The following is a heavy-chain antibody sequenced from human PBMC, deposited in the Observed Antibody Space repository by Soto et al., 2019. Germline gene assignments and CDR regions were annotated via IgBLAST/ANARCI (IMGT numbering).Heavy chain of an antibody. D-gene: IGHD2-21*02. CDR1: GFTFSSYA. V-gene: IGHV3-23*01. J-gene: IGHJ4*02. Sequence: GGSLRLSCAASGFTFSSYAMSWVRQAPGKGLEWVSAISGSGGSTYYADSVKGRFTISRDNSKNTLYLQMNSLRAEDTAVYYCAKDPKYGGNSDYFDYWGQGTLVTVSS. CDR3: AKDPKYGGNSDYFDY. CDR2: ISGSGGST.